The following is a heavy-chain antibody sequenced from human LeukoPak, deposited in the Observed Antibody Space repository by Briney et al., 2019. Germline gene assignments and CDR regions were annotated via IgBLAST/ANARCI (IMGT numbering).Heavy chain of an antibody. CDR2: INSDGSST. J-gene: IGHJ4*02. CDR3: ARGATQWLGLYYFDY. CDR1: GFTFSSYW. V-gene: IGHV3-74*01. D-gene: IGHD6-19*01. Sequence: GGSLRLSCAASGFTFSSYWMHWVRQAPGKGLVWVSRINSDGSSTSYADSVKGRFTISRDNAKNTLYLQMNSLRAEDTAVYYCARGATQWLGLYYFDYWGQGTLVTVSS.